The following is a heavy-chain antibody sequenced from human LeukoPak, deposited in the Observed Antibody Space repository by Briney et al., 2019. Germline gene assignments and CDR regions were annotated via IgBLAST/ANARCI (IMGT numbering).Heavy chain of an antibody. Sequence: SETLSLTCAVSGVSISSSNWWSWVRQPPGKGLEWIGEIYHSGSTNYNPSLKSRVTISVDKSKNQFSLKLSSVTAADPAVYYCARSITGTDDDDDYWGQGTLVTVSS. CDR3: ARSITGTDDDDDY. CDR1: GVSISSSNW. V-gene: IGHV4-4*02. D-gene: IGHD1-20*01. J-gene: IGHJ4*02. CDR2: IYHSGST.